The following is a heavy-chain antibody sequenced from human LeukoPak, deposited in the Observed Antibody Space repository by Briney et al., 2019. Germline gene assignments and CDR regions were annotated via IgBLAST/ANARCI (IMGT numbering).Heavy chain of an antibody. D-gene: IGHD2-21*01. Sequence: SETLSLTCTVSGGSISSYYWSWIRQPAGKGLEWIGRIYTSGSTNYNPSLKSRVTMSVDTSKNQFSLKLSSVTAADTAVYYCARFAVVSGSWPLLDYWGQGTLVTVSS. V-gene: IGHV4-4*07. J-gene: IGHJ4*02. CDR1: GGSISSYY. CDR2: IYTSGST. CDR3: ARFAVVSGSWPLLDY.